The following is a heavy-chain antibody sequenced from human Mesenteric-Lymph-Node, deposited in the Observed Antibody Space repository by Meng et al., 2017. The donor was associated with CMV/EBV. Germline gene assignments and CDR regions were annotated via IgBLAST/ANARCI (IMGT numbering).Heavy chain of an antibody. Sequence: QVEVPQVGGGLLKPSETLSVTCAVYGGSFSGYYWNWIRQSPEKGLEWIGEINHSGSTTYNPSFTSRIIISVDTSTNQISLNMSSVTAADTAVYYCARGSSYDILTGYFDYWGQGALVTVSS. J-gene: IGHJ4*02. CDR3: ARGSSYDILTGYFDY. CDR2: INHSGST. CDR1: GGSFSGYY. V-gene: IGHV4-34*01. D-gene: IGHD3-9*01.